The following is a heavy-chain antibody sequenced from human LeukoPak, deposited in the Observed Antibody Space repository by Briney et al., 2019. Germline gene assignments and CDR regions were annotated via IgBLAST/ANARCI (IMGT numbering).Heavy chain of an antibody. J-gene: IGHJ5*02. V-gene: IGHV1-2*02. CDR2: INPNSGGT. Sequence: GASVKVSCKASGYTFTGYYMLWVLQAPAQGLQWMGWINPNSGGTNYAQKSQGSVTMTRDTSISTAYMELSRLRSDDTAVYYCARDPRGWFDPWGQGTLVTVSS. CDR3: ARDPRGWFDP. CDR1: GYTFTGYY.